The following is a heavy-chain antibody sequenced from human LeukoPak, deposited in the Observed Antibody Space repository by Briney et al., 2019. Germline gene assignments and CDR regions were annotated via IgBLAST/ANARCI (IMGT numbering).Heavy chain of an antibody. CDR2: IYYSGST. Sequence: SRTLSLTCTVSGGSISSGTYYWSWIRQHPGKGLEWIGYIYYSGSTYYNPSLKSRLTISVDTSKNQFSLKLSSVTAADTAMYYCARMDRDYYGSGRDYFDCWGQGALVTVSS. CDR3: ARMDRDYYGSGRDYFDC. V-gene: IGHV4-31*03. D-gene: IGHD3-10*01. J-gene: IGHJ4*02. CDR1: GGSISSGTYY.